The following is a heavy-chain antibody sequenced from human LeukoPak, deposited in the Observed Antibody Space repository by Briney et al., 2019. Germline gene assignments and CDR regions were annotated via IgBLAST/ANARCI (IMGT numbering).Heavy chain of an antibody. CDR2: IKQDGTEK. D-gene: IGHD6-13*01. J-gene: IGHJ4*02. CDR1: GFTFTTYW. Sequence: PGESLRLSCAASGFTFTTYWLGWVRQPPGKGLEWVANIKQDGTEKYYVDSVKGRFTISRDNAKNSLYLQMNSLRAEDTAVYYCASLAAAGQFDYWGQGTLVTVSS. CDR3: ASLAAAGQFDY. V-gene: IGHV3-7*01.